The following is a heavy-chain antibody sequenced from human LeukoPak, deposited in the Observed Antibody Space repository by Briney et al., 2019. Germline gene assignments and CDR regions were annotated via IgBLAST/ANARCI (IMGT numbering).Heavy chain of an antibody. CDR1: GFTFSSYA. Sequence: PGGSLRLSCAASGFTFSSYAMSWVRQAPGKGLEWVSAISGSGGSTYYADSVKGRFTISRDNPKNTLYLQMNGLRAEDTAVYYCAKAEYSSSWSSFDYWGQGTLVTVSS. CDR3: AKAEYSSSWSSFDY. V-gene: IGHV3-23*01. CDR2: ISGSGGST. J-gene: IGHJ4*02. D-gene: IGHD6-13*01.